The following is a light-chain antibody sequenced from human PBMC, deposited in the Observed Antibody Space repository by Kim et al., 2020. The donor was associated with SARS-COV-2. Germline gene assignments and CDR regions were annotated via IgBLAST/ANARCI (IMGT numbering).Light chain of an antibody. V-gene: IGLV4-69*01. CDR3: QTWGTGIGV. J-gene: IGLJ2*01. CDR2: LNSDGSH. Sequence: ASVKLTCTLSSGHISYAIAWHQQQPEKGPRYLMKLNSDGSHSKGDGIPDRFSGSSSGAERYLTISSLQSEVEADYYCQTWGTGIGVFGGGTQLTVL. CDR1: SGHISYA.